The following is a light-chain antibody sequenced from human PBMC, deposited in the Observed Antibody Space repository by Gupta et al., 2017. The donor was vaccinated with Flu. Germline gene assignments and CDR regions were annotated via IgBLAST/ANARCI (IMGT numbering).Light chain of an antibody. CDR2: YAS. V-gene: IGKV1-27*01. CDR1: QGIRNY. Sequence: DIQMNQSPSSLSESVGDRVTINCRASQGIRNYLAWYQQKPGKVHKLLIYYASTLQSGVPSRFSGSGSGTEFTLTISRLQPEDVATYYCQKYNSAPPTFGGGTKVEIK. J-gene: IGKJ4*01. CDR3: QKYNSAPPT.